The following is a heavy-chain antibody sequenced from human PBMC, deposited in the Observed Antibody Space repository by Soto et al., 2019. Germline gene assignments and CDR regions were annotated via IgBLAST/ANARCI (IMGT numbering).Heavy chain of an antibody. D-gene: IGHD2-15*01. V-gene: IGHV1-24*01. J-gene: IGHJ1*01. CDR3: ATDCSGGSCYSTEYFQH. Sequence: GASVKVSCKVSGYTLTELSMHWVRQAPGKGLEWMGGFDPEDGETIYAQKFQGRVTMTEDTSTDTAYMELSSLRSEDTAVYYCATDCSGGSCYSTEYFQHWGQGTLVTVSS. CDR1: GYTLTELS. CDR2: FDPEDGET.